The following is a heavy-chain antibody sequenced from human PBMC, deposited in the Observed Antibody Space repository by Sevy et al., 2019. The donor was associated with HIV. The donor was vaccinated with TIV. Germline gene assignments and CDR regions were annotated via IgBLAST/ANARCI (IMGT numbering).Heavy chain of an antibody. D-gene: IGHD3-16*02. V-gene: IGHV3-33*07. J-gene: IGHJ6*02. CDR3: ARDAQRLPLGELSRIPSVRVGMDV. CDR2: VSSDESNK. CDR1: GFTFINYG. Sequence: GGSLRLSCAASGFTFINYGMYWVRQAPGKGLEWVAFVSSDESNKYYVESVKGRFTISRDNSKNTLYLQMNSLRPEDRAVYYCARDAQRLPLGELSRIPSVRVGMDVWGQGTAVTVSS.